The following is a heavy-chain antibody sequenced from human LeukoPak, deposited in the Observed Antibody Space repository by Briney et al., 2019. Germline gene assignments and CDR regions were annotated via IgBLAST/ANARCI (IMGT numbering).Heavy chain of an antibody. CDR2: INPNNGGI. D-gene: IGHD2-15*01. CDR3: ARGYCSAGDCYEFDH. CDR1: GYSFTGYY. J-gene: IGHJ4*02. V-gene: IGHV1-2*02. Sequence: ASVKVSCTASGYSFTGYYMHWVRQAPGQGLEWLGWINPNNGGINYPQNFRGRVTMTRDTSISTAYMELSRLRSDDTAVYYCARGYCSAGDCYEFDHWGQGTLVTVSS.